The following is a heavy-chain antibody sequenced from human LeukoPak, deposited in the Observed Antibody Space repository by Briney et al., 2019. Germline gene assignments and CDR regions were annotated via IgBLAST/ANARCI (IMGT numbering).Heavy chain of an antibody. J-gene: IGHJ6*04. V-gene: IGHV3-7*01. Sequence: AGGSLRLSCAASGFTFSSYAMSWVRQAPGKGLEWVANINPDGSEKYSVDSVTGRFTISRDNAENTMFLQMNTLRADDSAVYYCARDLAAWDVWGKGTTVTVSS. CDR1: GFTFSSYA. CDR3: ARDLAAWDV. CDR2: INPDGSEK.